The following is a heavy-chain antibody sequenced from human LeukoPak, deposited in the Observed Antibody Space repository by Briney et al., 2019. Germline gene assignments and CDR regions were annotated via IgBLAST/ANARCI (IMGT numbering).Heavy chain of an antibody. Sequence: SQTLSLTCTVSGGSISSGGYYWSWIRQHPGKGLEWIGYIYYSGSTYYNPSLKSRVTISVDTSKNQFSLKLSSVTAADTAVYYCARQGKYYDILTGFRASDAFDIWGQGTMVTVSS. J-gene: IGHJ3*02. D-gene: IGHD3-9*01. CDR1: GGSISSGGYY. V-gene: IGHV4-31*03. CDR2: IYYSGST. CDR3: ARQGKYYDILTGFRASDAFDI.